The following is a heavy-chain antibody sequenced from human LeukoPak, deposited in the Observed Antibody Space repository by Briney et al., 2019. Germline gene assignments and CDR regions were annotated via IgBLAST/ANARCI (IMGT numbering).Heavy chain of an antibody. Sequence: SETLSLTCTVSGGSISSYYWSWIRQPPGKGLEWIGYIYYSGSTNYNPSLKSRVTISVDTSKNQISLKLSSVTAADTAVYYCARRVNSGYDDYWGQGTLVTVSS. CDR1: GGSISSYY. V-gene: IGHV4-59*08. CDR3: ARRVNSGYDDY. J-gene: IGHJ4*02. CDR2: IYYSGST. D-gene: IGHD5-12*01.